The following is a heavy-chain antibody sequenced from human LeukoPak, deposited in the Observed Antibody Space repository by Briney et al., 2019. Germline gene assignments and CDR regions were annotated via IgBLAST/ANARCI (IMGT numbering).Heavy chain of an antibody. CDR2: ISDSGDNT. CDR3: AKDPGDYGNYYYFYDGLDV. CDR1: GFPFSTYA. D-gene: IGHD4-17*01. V-gene: IGHV3-23*01. J-gene: IGHJ6*02. Sequence: GGSLRLSCVASGFPFSTYAMLWVRQAPGKGLEWVSTISDSGDNTYHIDSVKGRFTVSRDNSRDTLYLQMNSLRAEDTAVYYCAKDPGDYGNYYYFYDGLDVWGQATTVTVSS.